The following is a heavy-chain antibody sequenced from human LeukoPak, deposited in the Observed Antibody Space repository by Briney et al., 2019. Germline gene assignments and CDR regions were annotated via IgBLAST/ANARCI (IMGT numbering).Heavy chain of an antibody. CDR3: AREGKWKGIAAANDY. CDR1: KFTFGNYG. J-gene: IGHJ4*02. V-gene: IGHV3-74*01. CDR2: INADGGST. D-gene: IGHD6-13*01. Sequence: GGSLRLSCVASKFTFGNYGMHWVRQAPGKGLVWVSRINADGGSTTYADSVKGRFTISRDNAKNTLYLQMNSLRAEDTAVYYCAREGKWKGIAAANDYWGQGTLVTVSS.